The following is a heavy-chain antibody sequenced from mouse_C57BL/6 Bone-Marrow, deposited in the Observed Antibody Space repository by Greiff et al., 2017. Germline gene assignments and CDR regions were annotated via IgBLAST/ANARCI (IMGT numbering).Heavy chain of an antibody. CDR2: IDPSDSET. Sequence: QVQLQQPGAELVRPGSSVKLSCKASGYTFTSYWMHWVKQRPIQGLEWIGNIDPSDSETPYNQKFKDKATLTVDKSSSTAYMQLSSLTSEDSAIYYCARLIYYYGSSYGDYWGQGTTLTVSS. J-gene: IGHJ2*01. D-gene: IGHD1-1*01. CDR1: GYTFTSYW. CDR3: ARLIYYYGSSYGDY. V-gene: IGHV1-52*01.